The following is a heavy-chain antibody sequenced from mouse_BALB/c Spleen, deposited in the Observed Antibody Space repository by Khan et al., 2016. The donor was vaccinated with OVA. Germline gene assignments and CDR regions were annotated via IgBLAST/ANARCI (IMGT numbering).Heavy chain of an antibody. J-gene: IGHJ3*01. CDR3: VRDGAYHRNDGWFAY. V-gene: IGHV1-4*01. CDR1: GYTFTSYT. CDR2: INLSNDYT. Sequence: QVQLKESGAELARPGASVKMSCKASGYTFTSYTIHWIKKRPGQGLEWIGYINLSNDYTNYNQKFKDKATLTTDKSSTTAYLRLSSLTSDDSAVYNCVRDGAYHRNDGWFAYWGQGTLVTVSA. D-gene: IGHD2-14*01.